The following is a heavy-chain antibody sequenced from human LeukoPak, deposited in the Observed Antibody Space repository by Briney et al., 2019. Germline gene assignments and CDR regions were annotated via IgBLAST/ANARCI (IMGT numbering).Heavy chain of an antibody. V-gene: IGHV1-2*02. CDR3: ARNPTTNWNYDSDYYYYMDV. CDR2: INPNSGGT. J-gene: IGHJ6*03. Sequence: ASVKVSCKASGYTFTGYYMHWVRQAPGQGLEWMGWINPNSGGTNYAQKFQGRVTMTRDTSISTAYMELSRLRSDDTAVYYCARNPTTNWNYDSDYYYYMDVRGKGTTVTVSS. D-gene: IGHD1-7*01. CDR1: GYTFTGYY.